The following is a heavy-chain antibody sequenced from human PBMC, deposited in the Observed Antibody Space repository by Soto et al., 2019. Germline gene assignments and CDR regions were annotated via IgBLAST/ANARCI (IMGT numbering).Heavy chain of an antibody. Sequence: PGESLKTPRQGSGYSFPSYWIRWVRQMPGKGLEWMGRIDPSDSYTNYSPSFQGHVTISAHKNISTAYLQWSSLKAPDTAMYSCARLGETGGYQDVWGQGTTVTVSS. J-gene: IGHJ6*02. CDR2: IDPSDSYT. V-gene: IGHV5-10-1*01. D-gene: IGHD2-15*01. CDR3: ARLGETGGYQDV. CDR1: GYSFPSYW.